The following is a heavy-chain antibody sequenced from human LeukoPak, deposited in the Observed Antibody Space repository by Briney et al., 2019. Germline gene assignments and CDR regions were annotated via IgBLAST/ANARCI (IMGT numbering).Heavy chain of an antibody. CDR1: GLTVRSNY. J-gene: IGHJ4*02. CDR2: FFGGGGT. V-gene: IGHV3-66*01. D-gene: IGHD3-22*01. CDR3: AREAARYYSHFDY. Sequence: GGSLRLSCAASGLTVRSNYISWVRQAPGKGLDWVAVFFGGGGTHYADSVKGRFTISRDQSKNTFHLQMNSVRVEDTAVYFCAREAARYYSHFDYWGQGTLVTVSS.